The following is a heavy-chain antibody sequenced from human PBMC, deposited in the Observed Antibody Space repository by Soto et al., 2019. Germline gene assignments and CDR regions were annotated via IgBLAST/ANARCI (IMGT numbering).Heavy chain of an antibody. CDR3: ARTVGYDFSSSRRGAYSWYFDL. V-gene: IGHV1-18*01. CDR2: ISAYNGNT. J-gene: IGHJ2*01. CDR1: GYTFTSYG. D-gene: IGHD6-13*01. Sequence: ASVKVSCKASGYTFTSYGISWVRQAPGQGLEWMGWISAYNGNTNYAQKLQGRVTMTTDTSTSTAYMELRSLRSDDTAVYYCARTVGYDFSSSRRGAYSWYFDLWGRGTLVTVSS.